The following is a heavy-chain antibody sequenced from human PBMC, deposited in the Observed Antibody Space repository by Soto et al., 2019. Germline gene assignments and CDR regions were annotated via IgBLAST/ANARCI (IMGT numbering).Heavy chain of an antibody. V-gene: IGHV4-39*01. Sequence: SETLSLTCTVSGGSISSSSYYWGWIRQPPGKGLEWIGRVYCSGSTDDNPSLRRRVSVSVDRSKNQFSLKLSSVTAADPAVYYCARSGGGSYYGGVRYWGQGTLVTVSS. CDR1: GGSISSSSYY. CDR3: ARSGGGSYYGGVRY. D-gene: IGHD1-26*01. J-gene: IGHJ4*02. CDR2: VYCSGST.